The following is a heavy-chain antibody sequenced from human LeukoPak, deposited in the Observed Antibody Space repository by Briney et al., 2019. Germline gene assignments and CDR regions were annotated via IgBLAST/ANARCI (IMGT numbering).Heavy chain of an antibody. Sequence: PGGSLRLSCAATGFTVSRNFMSWVRQAPGKGLEWVSVIYSGGSTYYAASVKGRFTISRDNSKNTLYLQMNTLRAEDTAVYYCAKDLRYYDFWSGLADYWGQGTLVTVSS. V-gene: IGHV3-53*01. CDR3: AKDLRYYDFWSGLADY. D-gene: IGHD3-3*01. J-gene: IGHJ4*02. CDR1: GFTVSRNF. CDR2: IYSGGST.